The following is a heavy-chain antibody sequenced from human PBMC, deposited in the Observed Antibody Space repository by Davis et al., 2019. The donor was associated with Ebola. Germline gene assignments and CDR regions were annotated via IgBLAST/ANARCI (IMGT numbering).Heavy chain of an antibody. Sequence: SETLSLTCSVSGGSISTYYWNWIRQPPGKGLEWVGCIQNSGSPIYNPSLKSRVTLSVDRSTNQFSLNLRSVTAADTAVYYCAGLAPAAGIDYWGQGTLVTVSS. CDR1: GGSISTYY. V-gene: IGHV4-59*01. CDR2: IQNSGSP. CDR3: AGLAPAAGIDY. J-gene: IGHJ4*02. D-gene: IGHD6-13*01.